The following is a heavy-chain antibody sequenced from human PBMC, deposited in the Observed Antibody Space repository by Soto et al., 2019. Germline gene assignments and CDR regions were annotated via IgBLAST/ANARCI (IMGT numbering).Heavy chain of an antibody. J-gene: IGHJ6*02. V-gene: IGHV3-30-3*01. Sequence: GGSLRLSCAASGFTFSSYAMHWVRQAPGKGLEWVAVISYDGSNKYYADSVKGRFTISRDNSKNTLYLQMNSLRAEDTAVYYCARDPLFGAAAAGKFGYYYYYGMDVWGQGTTVTVSS. CDR3: ARDPLFGAAAAGKFGYYYYYGMDV. D-gene: IGHD6-13*01. CDR1: GFTFSSYA. CDR2: ISYDGSNK.